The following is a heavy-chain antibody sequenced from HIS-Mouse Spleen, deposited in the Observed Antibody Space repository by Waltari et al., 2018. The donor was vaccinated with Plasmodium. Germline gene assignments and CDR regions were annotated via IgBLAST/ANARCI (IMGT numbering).Heavy chain of an antibody. CDR1: GGSISSSSYY. D-gene: IGHD1-7*01. CDR2: IYYSGST. J-gene: IGHJ4*02. CDR3: ARDRITGTSYFDY. Sequence: QLQLQESGPGLVKPSETLSLNCTVSGGSISSSSYYWGWIRQPPGKGLEWIGSIYYSGSTYYNPSLKSRVTISVDTSKNQFSLKLSSVTAADTAVYYCARDRITGTSYFDYWGQGTLVTVSS. V-gene: IGHV4-39*07.